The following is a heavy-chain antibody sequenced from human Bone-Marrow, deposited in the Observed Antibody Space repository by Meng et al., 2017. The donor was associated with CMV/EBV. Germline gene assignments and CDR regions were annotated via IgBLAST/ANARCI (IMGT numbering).Heavy chain of an antibody. V-gene: IGHV3-73*01. CDR1: GFTLSGSA. CDR2: IRSKTNRYAT. J-gene: IGHJ3*02. Sequence: GESLKISCAASGFTLSGSAIHWVRQPSGKGLEWVGRIRSKTNRYATAFAESVKGRFTISRDDSKNTAYLEMNSLKIEDTAMYYCTTRDPSAFDIWGQGTMVTVSS. CDR3: TTRDPSAFDI.